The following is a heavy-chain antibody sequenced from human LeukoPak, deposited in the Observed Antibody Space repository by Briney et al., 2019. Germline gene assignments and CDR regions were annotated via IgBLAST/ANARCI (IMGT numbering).Heavy chain of an antibody. Sequence: GASVKVSCKASGGTFSSYAISWVRQAPGQGLEWMGRIIPILGIANYAQKFQGRVTITADKSTSTAYMELSSLRSEDTAVYYCARELGDGYNPYYYYYMDVWGKGTTVTVSS. J-gene: IGHJ6*03. CDR3: ARELGDGYNPYYYYYMDV. CDR2: IIPILGIA. D-gene: IGHD5-24*01. V-gene: IGHV1-69*10. CDR1: GGTFSSYA.